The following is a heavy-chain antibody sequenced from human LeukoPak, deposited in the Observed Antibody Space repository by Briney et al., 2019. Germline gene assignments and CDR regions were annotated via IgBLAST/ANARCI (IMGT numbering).Heavy chain of an antibody. D-gene: IGHD5-12*01. Sequence: SETLSLTCTVSGGSISSYYWSWIRQPPGKGLEWIGYIFYSGGTNYNPSLKSRVTMSVDTSKTQFSLKLSSVTAADTAVYYCARGSVDIVAPGYFDYWGQGTLVTVSS. V-gene: IGHV4-59*01. J-gene: IGHJ4*02. CDR3: ARGSVDIVAPGYFDY. CDR1: GGSISSYY. CDR2: IFYSGGT.